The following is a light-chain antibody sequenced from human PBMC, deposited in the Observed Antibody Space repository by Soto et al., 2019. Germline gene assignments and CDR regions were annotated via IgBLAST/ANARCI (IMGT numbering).Light chain of an antibody. V-gene: IGKV1D-8*03. CDR3: QEYNTCPWT. Sequence: VIWMTQSPSLLSASTGDRVTISCRMSQGISSHLAWYQQKRCKTPVLLIYATSTMQSGGPSRSRGSGSVTDFTLTISCLQSEDVAPYYCQEYNTCPWTFGQGTKVEGK. J-gene: IGKJ1*01. CDR1: QGISSH. CDR2: ATS.